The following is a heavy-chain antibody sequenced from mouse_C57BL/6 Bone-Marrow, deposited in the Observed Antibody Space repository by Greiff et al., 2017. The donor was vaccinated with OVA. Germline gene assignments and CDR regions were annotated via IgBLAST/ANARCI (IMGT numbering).Heavy chain of an antibody. Sequence: EVKLVDSGEGLVKPGGSLKLSCAASGFTFSSYAMSWVRQTPEKRLEWVAYISSGGDYIYYADTVKGRFTISRDNARNTLYLQMSSLKSEDTAMYYCTRGPPYYYGSSPFAYWGQGTLVTVSA. J-gene: IGHJ3*01. V-gene: IGHV5-9-1*02. CDR3: TRGPPYYYGSSPFAY. D-gene: IGHD1-1*01. CDR2: ISSGGDYI. CDR1: GFTFSSYA.